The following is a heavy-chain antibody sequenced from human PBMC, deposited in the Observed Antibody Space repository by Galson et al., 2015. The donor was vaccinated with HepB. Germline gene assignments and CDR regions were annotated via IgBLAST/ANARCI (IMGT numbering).Heavy chain of an antibody. Sequence: ETLSLTCAVYGGSFSGYYWSWIRQPPGKGLEWIGEINHSGSTNYNPSLKSRVTISVDTSKNQFSLKLSSVTAADTAVYYCAIQYYYGSGSSYGMDVWGQGTTVTVSS. D-gene: IGHD3-10*01. CDR1: GGSFSGYY. V-gene: IGHV4-34*01. J-gene: IGHJ6*02. CDR2: INHSGST. CDR3: AIQYYYGSGSSYGMDV.